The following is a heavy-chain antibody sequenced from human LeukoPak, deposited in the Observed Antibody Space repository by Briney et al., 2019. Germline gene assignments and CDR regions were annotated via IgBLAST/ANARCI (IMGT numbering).Heavy chain of an antibody. D-gene: IGHD6-6*01. J-gene: IGHJ6*03. Sequence: PSETLSLTCTVSGGSISSYYWSWLRQPPGKGREGIGYIYYSGSTNYNPSLKSRFTISVDTSKNQFSLKLSSVTAADTAVYYCARMGGSSSYYYYMDVWGKGTTVTVSS. CDR1: GGSISSYY. CDR3: ARMGGSSSYYYYMDV. CDR2: IYYSGST. V-gene: IGHV4-59*01.